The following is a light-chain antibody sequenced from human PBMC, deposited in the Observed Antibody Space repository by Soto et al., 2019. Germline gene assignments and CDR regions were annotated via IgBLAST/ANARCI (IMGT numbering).Light chain of an antibody. CDR1: SSDVGGYNY. J-gene: IGLJ2*01. CDR3: CSYAGSYTVV. CDR2: EVT. V-gene: IGLV2-8*01. Sequence: QSVLTQPPSASGSPGQSVTISCTGTSSDVGGYNYVSWYQQHAGKGPKLMIYEVTKRPSGVPDRFSGSKSGNTASLTISGLQAEDEADYYCCSYAGSYTVVFGGGTKLTVL.